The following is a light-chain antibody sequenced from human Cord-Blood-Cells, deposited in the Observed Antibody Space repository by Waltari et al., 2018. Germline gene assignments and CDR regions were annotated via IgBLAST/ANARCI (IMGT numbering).Light chain of an antibody. CDR2: AAF. CDR1: QSISSY. J-gene: IGKJ3*01. CDR3: QQSYSTPFT. V-gene: IGKV1-39*01. Sequence: DIQMTHSPSSLSASVGDRVTITCRASQSISSYLNWYQQKPGKAPKLLIYAAFSLQSGVPSRFSGSGSGTDFTLTISSLQPEDFATYYCQQSYSTPFTFGPGTKVDIK.